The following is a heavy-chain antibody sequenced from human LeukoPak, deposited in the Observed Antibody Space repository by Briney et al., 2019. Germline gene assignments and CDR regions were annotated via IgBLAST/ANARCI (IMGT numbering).Heavy chain of an antibody. D-gene: IGHD3-9*01. CDR3: ARGNILSGYCFDF. V-gene: IGHV4-34*01. CDR1: GGSISGYY. J-gene: IGHJ4*02. Sequence: SETLSLTCAVYGGSISGYYWSWIRQPPGKELEWVGEIHYTGGTSYNPSLKSRATISIDTSKNQLSLKLSSVTAADTAVYYCARGNILSGYCFDFWGQGALVTVSS. CDR2: IHYTGGT.